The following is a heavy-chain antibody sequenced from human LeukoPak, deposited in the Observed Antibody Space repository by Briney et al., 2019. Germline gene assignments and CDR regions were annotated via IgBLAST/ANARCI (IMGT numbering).Heavy chain of an antibody. J-gene: IGHJ5*02. CDR2: MNPNGGNT. D-gene: IGHD2-2*01. V-gene: IGHV1-8*01. Sequence: ASVKVSCKASGYTFTSYDINWVRQATGQGLEWMGWMNPNGGNTGYAQKFQGRVTMTRNTSISTAYMELSSLRSEDTAVYYCARVKGYCSSTSCLRYNWFDPWGQGTLVTVSS. CDR1: GYTFTSYD. CDR3: ARVKGYCSSTSCLRYNWFDP.